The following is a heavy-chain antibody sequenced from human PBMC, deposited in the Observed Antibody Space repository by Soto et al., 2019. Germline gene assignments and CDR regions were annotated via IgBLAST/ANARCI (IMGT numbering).Heavy chain of an antibody. D-gene: IGHD4-17*01. Sequence: QVQLQESGPGLVRPSQTLSLTCSVSGASIYNGGYFWSWIRQSPGKGLEWIGHIHNSGSPYNTPSLQRRVTISADTSKNQCSLKLTSVTAADTAVYYCARGSTTDKVDSWGQGTLVSVSS. CDR2: IHNSGSP. V-gene: IGHV4-30-4*01. CDR3: ARGSTTDKVDS. CDR1: GASIYNGGYF. J-gene: IGHJ4*02.